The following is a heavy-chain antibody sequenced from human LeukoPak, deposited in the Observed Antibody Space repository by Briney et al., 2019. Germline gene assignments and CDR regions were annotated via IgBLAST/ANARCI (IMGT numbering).Heavy chain of an antibody. V-gene: IGHV4-4*07. D-gene: IGHD6-13*01. CDR3: ARGVEASGVGFYAFDI. CDR1: GASIGSFY. J-gene: IGHJ3*02. CDR2: LYNGGDT. Sequence: SETLSLTCTVSGASIGSFYWSWIRQPAGKGLEWIGRLYNGGDTNYSPSLRSRVTIPVDTSKNQFSLKLNSVTAADTAAYYCARGVEASGVGFYAFDIWGQGTVVTVSS.